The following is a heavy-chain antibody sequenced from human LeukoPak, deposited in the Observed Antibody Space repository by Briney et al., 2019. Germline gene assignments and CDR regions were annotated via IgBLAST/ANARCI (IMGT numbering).Heavy chain of an antibody. D-gene: IGHD6-19*01. CDR1: GASVSSGSYY. J-gene: IGHJ4*02. V-gene: IGHV4-61*01. Sequence: SETLSLTCTVSGASVSSGSYYWSWIRQPPGKGLEWIGYMYYSGSTSYNPSLKSRVTISVDTSKNQFSLKLSSVTAADTAVYYCARFPPGIAVAGHNDYWGQGTLVIVSS. CDR2: MYYSGST. CDR3: ARFPPGIAVAGHNDY.